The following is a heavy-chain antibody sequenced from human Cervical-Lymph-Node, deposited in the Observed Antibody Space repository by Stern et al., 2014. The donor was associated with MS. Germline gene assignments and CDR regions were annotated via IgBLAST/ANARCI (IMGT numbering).Heavy chain of an antibody. CDR1: GYSFTGYG. CDR3: ARHMGPDTLTGHDY. CDR2: ISNYSGDT. Sequence: QLVQSGAEVKRPGASVKVSCKASGYSFTGYGINWVRQAPGQGLEWMGWISNYSGDTDYAQKLQDRLTMTIDPSTSTAYMDLRSLRSDDTAVYYCARHMGPDTLTGHDYWGQGTLVTVSS. J-gene: IGHJ4*02. D-gene: IGHD3-9*01. V-gene: IGHV1-18*01.